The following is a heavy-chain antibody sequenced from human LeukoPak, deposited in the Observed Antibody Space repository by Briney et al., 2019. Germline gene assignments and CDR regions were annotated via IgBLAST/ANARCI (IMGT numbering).Heavy chain of an antibody. V-gene: IGHV3-7*01. CDR3: ASEPYYDSSGYSDY. Sequence: GGSLRLSCAASGFTFSSYWMSWVRQAPGKGLEWVANIKQDGSEKYYVDSVKGRFTISRDNAKNSLYLQMNSLRAEDTAVYYCASEPYYDSSGYSDYWGQGTLVPVSS. D-gene: IGHD3-22*01. CDR2: IKQDGSEK. CDR1: GFTFSSYW. J-gene: IGHJ4*02.